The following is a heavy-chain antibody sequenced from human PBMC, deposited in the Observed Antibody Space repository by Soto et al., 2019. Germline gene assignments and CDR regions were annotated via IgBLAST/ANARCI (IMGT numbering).Heavy chain of an antibody. V-gene: IGHV1-3*01. CDR2: INAGNGNT. D-gene: IGHD6-6*01. CDR1: GYTFTSYA. CDR3: ARGWSILDRTHYYYYGMDV. J-gene: IGHJ6*02. Sequence: ASVKVSCKASGYTFTSYAMHWVRQAPGQRLEWMGWINAGNGNTKYSQKFQGRVTITRDTSASTDYMELSRLRSEETDVYYCARGWSILDRTHYYYYGMDVWGQGNTVTVSS.